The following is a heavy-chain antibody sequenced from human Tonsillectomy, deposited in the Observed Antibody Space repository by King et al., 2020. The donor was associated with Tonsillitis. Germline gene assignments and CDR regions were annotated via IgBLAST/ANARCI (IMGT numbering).Heavy chain of an antibody. CDR1: GFTFNTYG. V-gene: IGHV3-33*01. CDR2: TWYDGSNK. J-gene: IGHJ4*02. D-gene: IGHD2-21*01. CDR3: ARDLCGGDCYSFDY. Sequence: VQLVESGGGVVQPGRSLRLSCAASGFTFNTYGMHWVRQAPGKGLEWVAITWYDGSNKDYGDSVKGRFTISRDNPKNTLYLQMNSLSAEDTAVYYCARDLCGGDCYSFDYWGQGTLVTVSS.